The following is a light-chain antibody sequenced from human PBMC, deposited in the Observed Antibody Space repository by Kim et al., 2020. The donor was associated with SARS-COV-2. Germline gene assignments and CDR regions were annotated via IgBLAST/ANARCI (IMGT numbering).Light chain of an antibody. V-gene: IGLV2-14*03. Sequence: GQSITISGSGTISYIGSSHTVSWYQQHSGKAPRLIIFDVSDRPSGVSARFSGSKSGNLASLTISGLQSADEADYYCRSTSNSLDYVFGTGTRVTVL. J-gene: IGLJ1*01. CDR3: RSTSNSLDYV. CDR1: ISYIGSSHT. CDR2: DVS.